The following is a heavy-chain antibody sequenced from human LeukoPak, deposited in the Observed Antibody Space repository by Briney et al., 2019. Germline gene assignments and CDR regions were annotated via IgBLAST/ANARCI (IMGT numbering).Heavy chain of an antibody. V-gene: IGHV7-4-1*02. D-gene: IGHD1-26*01. CDR2: INTNTGNP. Sequence: ASVKVSCKASGYTFTSFAMNWVRQAPGQGLEWIGWINTNTGNPTYAQGSTGRFVFSLDTSVSTAYLQISSLKAEDTAVYYCARGSISGSYVHFDDWGQGTLVTVSS. CDR3: ARGSISGSYVHFDD. CDR1: GYTFTSFA. J-gene: IGHJ4*02.